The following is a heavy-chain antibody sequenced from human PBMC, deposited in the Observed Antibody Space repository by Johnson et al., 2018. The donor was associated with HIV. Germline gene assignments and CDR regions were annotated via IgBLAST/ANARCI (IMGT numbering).Heavy chain of an antibody. CDR2: ISSGGGIL. CDR1: GFIFSDYY. J-gene: IGHJ3*02. CDR3: AREAGGGYDSDAFDI. Sequence: VESGGGLVKPGGSLRLSCAASGFIFSDYYMSWIRQAPGKGLEGVSYISSGGGILYYAVSVMVLFNISEDNAMNSLYLQMHSLRAEDTAGYYCAREAGGGYDSDAFDIWGQGTMVSVSS. D-gene: IGHD5-12*01. V-gene: IGHV3-11*04.